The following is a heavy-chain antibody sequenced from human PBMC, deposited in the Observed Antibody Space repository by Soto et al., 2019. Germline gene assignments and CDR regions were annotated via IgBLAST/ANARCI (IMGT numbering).Heavy chain of an antibody. J-gene: IGHJ3*02. CDR1: GGTFSSYA. V-gene: IGHV1-69*01. CDR3: ARERTHYDYVWGSYRVDAFDI. Sequence: QVQLVQSGAEVKKPGSSVKVSCKASGGTFSSYAISWVRQAPGQGLEWMGGIIPIFGTANYAQKFQGRVMITADESTSTAYMELSSLRSEDTAVYYCARERTHYDYVWGSYRVDAFDIWGQGTMVTVSS. D-gene: IGHD3-16*02. CDR2: IIPIFGTA.